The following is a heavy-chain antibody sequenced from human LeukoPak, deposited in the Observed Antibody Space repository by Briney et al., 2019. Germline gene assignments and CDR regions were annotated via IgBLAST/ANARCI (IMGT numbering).Heavy chain of an antibody. D-gene: IGHD3-10*01. Sequence: GGSLRLSCAASGFTFSSYWMNWVRQAPGKGLEWVANINRDGSKKYYVDSVKGRVTISRDNAKNSLYLQMNSLRAEDAAVYYCVREIFGLDYWGQGTLFTVSS. CDR1: GFTFSSYW. CDR3: VREIFGLDY. V-gene: IGHV3-7*01. J-gene: IGHJ4*02. CDR2: INRDGSKK.